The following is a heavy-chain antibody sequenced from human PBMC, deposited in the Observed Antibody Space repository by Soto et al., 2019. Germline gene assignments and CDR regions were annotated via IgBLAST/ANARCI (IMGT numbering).Heavy chain of an antibody. D-gene: IGHD2-2*01. J-gene: IGHJ5*02. CDR2: IGGEAVST. CDR1: GFIFSNYA. CDR3: AKHGSDIVVVPAARSNWFDP. V-gene: IGHV3-23*01. Sequence: PGGSLRLSCTASGFIFSNYAMNWVRQGPGKGLEWVSVIGGEAVSTKCADSVKGRCTISRDNSKNTLYLQMNSLRAEDTAVYYCAKHGSDIVVVPAARSNWFDPWGQGTLVTVSS.